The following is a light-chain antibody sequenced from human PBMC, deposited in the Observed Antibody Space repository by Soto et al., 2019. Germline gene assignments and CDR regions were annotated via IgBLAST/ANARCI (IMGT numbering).Light chain of an antibody. CDR1: QSISSY. Sequence: DIQMTQSPSSLSASVGDRVTITCRASQSISSYLNWYQQKPGKAPKLLIYAASSLQSGVPSRFRGSGSGTDFTLTISSLQPEDFATYYCQQSYSSPTFGGGTKVVIK. V-gene: IGKV1-39*01. CDR2: AAS. J-gene: IGKJ4*01. CDR3: QQSYSSPT.